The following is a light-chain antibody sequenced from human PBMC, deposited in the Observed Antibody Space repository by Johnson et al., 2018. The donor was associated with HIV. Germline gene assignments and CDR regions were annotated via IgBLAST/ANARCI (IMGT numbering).Light chain of an antibody. J-gene: IGLJ1*01. Sequence: QPLLTQPPSVSAAPGQKVTISCSGSSSNIGNNYVSWYQQLPGTAPKLLIYANTKRPSGIPDRFSVSKSGTSATLGIIGLQTGDEAEYYCGTWDNSLSAFVFGSGTKVAVL. V-gene: IGLV1-51*01. CDR1: SSNIGNNY. CDR2: ANT. CDR3: GTWDNSLSAFV.